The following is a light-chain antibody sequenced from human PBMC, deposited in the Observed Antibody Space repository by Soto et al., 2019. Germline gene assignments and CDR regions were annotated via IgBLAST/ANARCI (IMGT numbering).Light chain of an antibody. CDR1: HSIRTS. V-gene: IGKV3-11*01. CDR2: HAS. Sequence: PGERATLSCRASHSIRTSLACYQQKPGQARRLVIFHASNRANGVPARFGGSASETDFTLTINSLEPEDFAVFYCQQRNVWCPITFGQGTRLEIK. J-gene: IGKJ5*01. CDR3: QQRNVWCPIT.